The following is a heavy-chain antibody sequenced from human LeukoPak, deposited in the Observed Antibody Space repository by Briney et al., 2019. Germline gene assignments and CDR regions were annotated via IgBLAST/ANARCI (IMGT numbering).Heavy chain of an antibody. D-gene: IGHD5-12*01. V-gene: IGHV1-2*02. Sequence: GASVKVSCKASGYTFTGYYMHWVRQAPGQGLEWMGWINPNSGGTKYAQKFQGRVTMTRDTSITTAYMELRRLRSDDTAVYYCARELVATMVDYWGQGTLVTVSS. CDR3: ARELVATMVDY. CDR2: INPNSGGT. CDR1: GYTFTGYY. J-gene: IGHJ4*02.